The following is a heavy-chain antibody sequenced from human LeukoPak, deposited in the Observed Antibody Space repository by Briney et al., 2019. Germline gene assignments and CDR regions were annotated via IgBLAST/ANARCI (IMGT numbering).Heavy chain of an antibody. Sequence: PSETLSLTCAVYGGSFSGYYWSWIRQPPGKGLEWIGEINHSGSTNYNPSLKSRVTISVDTSKNQFSLKLSSVTAADTAVYYCARGPTNCYYYYGMDVWGQGTTVTVSS. V-gene: IGHV4-34*01. CDR1: GGSFSGYY. CDR3: ARGPTNCYYYYGMDV. D-gene: IGHD1-1*01. J-gene: IGHJ6*02. CDR2: INHSGST.